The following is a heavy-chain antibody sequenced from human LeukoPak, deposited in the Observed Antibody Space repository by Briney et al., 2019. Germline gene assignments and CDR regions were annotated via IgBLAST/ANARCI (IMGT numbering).Heavy chain of an antibody. CDR2: ISAYNGNT. V-gene: IGHV1-18*01. J-gene: IGHJ4*02. D-gene: IGHD4-17*01. CDR3: ARVGWTATREYGRYGDYVYYDY. Sequence: VASVKVSCKASGYTFTCYGISWVRQAPGQGLEWMGWISAYNGNTNYAQKLQGRVTMTTDTSTSTAYMELRSLRSDDTAVYYCARVGWTATREYGRYGDYVYYDYWGQGTLVTVSS. CDR1: GYTFTCYG.